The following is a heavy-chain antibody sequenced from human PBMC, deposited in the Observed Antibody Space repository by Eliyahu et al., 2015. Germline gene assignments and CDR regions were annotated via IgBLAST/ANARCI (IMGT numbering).Heavy chain of an antibody. J-gene: IGHJ2*01. CDR2: IYYSGST. V-gene: IGHV4-39*01. CDR1: GXSXSSSXYX. Sequence: QLQLQESGPGLVKPSETXSXTCTVSGXSXSSSXYXWGWIRQPPGKGLEWIGSIYYSGSTYYNPSLKSRVTISVDTSKNQFSLKLSSVTAADTAVYYCARPTLYCSGGSCYSPLDWYFDLWGRGTLVTVSS. D-gene: IGHD2-15*01. CDR3: ARPTLYCSGGSCYSPLDWYFDL.